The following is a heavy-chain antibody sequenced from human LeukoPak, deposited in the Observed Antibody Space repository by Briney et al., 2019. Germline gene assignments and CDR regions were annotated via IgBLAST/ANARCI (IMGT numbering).Heavy chain of an antibody. CDR2: IYYSGST. V-gene: IGHV4-31*03. Sequence: SETLSLTRTVSGRSISSGGYYWSWIRQHSGKGLEWIGYIYYSGSTYYNPSLKSRVTISVDTSKNQFSLKLSSVTAADTAVYYCARAYYGSGSYSYYFDYWGQGALVTVAS. CDR1: GRSISSGGYY. D-gene: IGHD3-10*01. J-gene: IGHJ4*02. CDR3: ARAYYGSGSYSYYFDY.